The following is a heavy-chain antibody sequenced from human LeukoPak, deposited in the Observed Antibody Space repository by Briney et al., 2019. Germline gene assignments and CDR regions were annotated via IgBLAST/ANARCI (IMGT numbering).Heavy chain of an antibody. J-gene: IGHJ3*02. CDR1: GYAISSGYF. V-gene: IGHV4-38-2*02. CDR3: ARDFSRVLDAFDI. Sequence: SETLSLTCSVSGYAISSGYFWGWIRQPPGKGLEWIGTIYHSGSTNYNPSLKSRVTISVDTSKNQFSLKLSSVTAADTAVYYCARDFSRVLDAFDIWGQGTMVTVSS. D-gene: IGHD4/OR15-4a*01. CDR2: IYHSGST.